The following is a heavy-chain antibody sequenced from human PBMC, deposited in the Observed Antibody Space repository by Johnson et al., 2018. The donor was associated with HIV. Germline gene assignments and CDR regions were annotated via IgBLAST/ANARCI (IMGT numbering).Heavy chain of an antibody. J-gene: IGHJ3*02. CDR1: GFTFSSYG. Sequence: QVQLVESGGGVVQPGRSLRLSCAASGFTFSSYGMHWVRQAPGKGLERVAAIWYARSNKYSADSAKNRSTISRDNSKNTLYLQMNSRRAEDTALYYGATSTQASIVRESGPYGAFDIWGQGTMVTVSS. D-gene: IGHD3-10*01. V-gene: IGHV3-33*01. CDR3: ATSTQASIVRESGPYGAFDI. CDR2: IWYARSNK.